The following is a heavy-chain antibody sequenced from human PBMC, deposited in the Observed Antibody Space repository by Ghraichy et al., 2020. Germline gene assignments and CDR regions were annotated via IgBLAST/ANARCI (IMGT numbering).Heavy chain of an antibody. J-gene: IGHJ4*02. V-gene: IGHV4-39*01. CDR2: IYYSGST. Sequence: SETLSLTCTVSGGSISSSSYYWGWIRQPPGKGLEWIGSIYYSGSTYYNPSLKSRVTISVDTSKNQFSLKLSSVTAADTAVYYCARIPASTVVAIDYWGQGTLVTVSS. CDR3: ARIPASTVVAIDY. CDR1: GGSISSSSYY. D-gene: IGHD4-23*01.